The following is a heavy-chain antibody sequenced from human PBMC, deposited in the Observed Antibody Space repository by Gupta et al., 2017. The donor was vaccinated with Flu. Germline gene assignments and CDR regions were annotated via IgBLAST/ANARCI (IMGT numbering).Heavy chain of an antibody. J-gene: IGHJ4*02. D-gene: IGHD2-21*02. Sequence: QVQLQESGPGLVKPSETLSLTCTVSGGSIANYYWNWIRQPPGKGLEWIGYIYHSGSTQYNPSLKSRVTISVDTSTHQFSLQLTSVTAADTAVYVCARGPMTSFAPDFWGQGILVTVSS. CDR1: GGSIANYY. V-gene: IGHV4-59*01. CDR2: IYHSGST. CDR3: ARGPMTSFAPDF.